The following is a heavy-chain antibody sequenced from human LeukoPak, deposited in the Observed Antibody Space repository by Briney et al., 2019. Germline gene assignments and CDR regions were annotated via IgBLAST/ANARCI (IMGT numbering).Heavy chain of an antibody. Sequence: GGSLRLSCAASGFTFSDHYMDGVRQAPGKGLEWVARTRKKANSYSTEYAASVKGRFTISRDDSKNSLYLQMNSLKTEDTAVYYCVRVALGFNYENWGQGTLVTVST. J-gene: IGHJ4*02. CDR3: VRVALGFNYEN. CDR1: GFTFSDHY. CDR2: TRKKANSYST. D-gene: IGHD3-22*01. V-gene: IGHV3-72*01.